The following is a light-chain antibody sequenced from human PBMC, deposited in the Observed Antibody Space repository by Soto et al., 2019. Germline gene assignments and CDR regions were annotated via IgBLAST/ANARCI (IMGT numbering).Light chain of an antibody. V-gene: IGLV3-21*04. J-gene: IGLJ6*01. CDR2: YDS. CDR1: NIGSKS. CDR3: QVWDSSSDHNV. Sequence: SYELTQPPSVSVAPGKTARITCGGNNIGSKSVYWYQQKPGQAPVLVIYYDSDRPSGIPERFSGSNSGNAATLTISRVEAGDEADYYWQVWDSSSDHNVFGSGTQLTVL.